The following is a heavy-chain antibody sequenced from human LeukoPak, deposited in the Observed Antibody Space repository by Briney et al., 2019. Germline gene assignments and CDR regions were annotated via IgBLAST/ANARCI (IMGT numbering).Heavy chain of an antibody. J-gene: IGHJ4*02. CDR3: AREGYSSGWYGYDY. D-gene: IGHD6-19*01. Sequence: SETLSLTCTVSGGSISNTKFYWGWIRQPPGKGPDYIGTIYHSGDTYYNPSLKSRVTISVDTSKNQFSLKLSSVTAADTAVYYCAREGYSSGWYGYDYWGQGTLVTVSS. V-gene: IGHV4-39*07. CDR2: IYHSGDT. CDR1: GGSISNTKFY.